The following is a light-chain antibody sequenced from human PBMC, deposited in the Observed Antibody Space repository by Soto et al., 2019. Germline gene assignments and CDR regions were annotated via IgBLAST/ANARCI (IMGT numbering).Light chain of an antibody. Sequence: EVVLTQSPGTLSLSPGERATLSCRASQSISSSYLAWYQQRPGQAPRLLIHGASSRPTGIPDRFSGSGSGTDFTLTISRLEPEDFAVYYCQQYGISSHTFGQGTKLEIK. J-gene: IGKJ2*01. CDR2: GAS. V-gene: IGKV3-20*01. CDR1: QSISSSY. CDR3: QQYGISSHT.